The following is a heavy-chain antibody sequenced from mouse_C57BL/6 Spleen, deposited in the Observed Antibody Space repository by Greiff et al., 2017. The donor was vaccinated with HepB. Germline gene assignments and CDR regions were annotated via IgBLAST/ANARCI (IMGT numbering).Heavy chain of an antibody. CDR3: APITTVVGYYYAMDY. D-gene: IGHD1-1*01. CDR1: GYAFSSSW. V-gene: IGHV1-82*01. J-gene: IGHJ4*01. Sequence: VHLVESGPELVKPGASVKISCKASGYAFSSSWMNWVKQRPGKGLEWIGRIYPGDGDTNYNGKFKGKATLTADKSSSTAYMQLSSLTSEDSAVYFCAPITTVVGYYYAMDYWGQGTSVTVSS. CDR2: IYPGDGDT.